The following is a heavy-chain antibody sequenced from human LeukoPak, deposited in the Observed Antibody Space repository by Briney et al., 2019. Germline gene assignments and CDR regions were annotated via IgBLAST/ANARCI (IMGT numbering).Heavy chain of an antibody. CDR2: IYSGGST. V-gene: IGHV3-53*01. CDR3: ANPPTITSFHY. D-gene: IGHD5-24*01. CDR1: GGSISSYY. Sequence: ETLSLTCTVSGGSISSYYWSWIRQPPGKGLEWVSVIYSGGSTYYADSVKGRFTISRDNSKNTLYLQMNSLRAEDTAIYYCANPPTITSFHYRGQGTLVTVSS. J-gene: IGHJ4*02.